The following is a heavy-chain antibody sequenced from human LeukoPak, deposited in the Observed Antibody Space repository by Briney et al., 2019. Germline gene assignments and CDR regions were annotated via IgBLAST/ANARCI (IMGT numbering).Heavy chain of an antibody. CDR3: ARDRRLLGIFDY. CDR2: IYYSGST. D-gene: IGHD6-25*01. CDR1: GGSISSGGYY. J-gene: IGHJ4*02. Sequence: PSETLSLTCTVSGGSISSGGYYWSWIRQRPGKGLEWIGYIYYSGSTYYNPSLKSRVTISVDTSKNQFSLKLSSVTAADTAVYYCARDRRLLGIFDYWGRGTLVTVSS. V-gene: IGHV4-31*03.